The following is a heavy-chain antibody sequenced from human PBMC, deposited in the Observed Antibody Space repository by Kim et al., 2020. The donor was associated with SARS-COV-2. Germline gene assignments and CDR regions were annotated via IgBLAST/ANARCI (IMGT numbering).Heavy chain of an antibody. D-gene: IGHD6-19*01. CDR3: SKEGGVAVAGSPLDS. Sequence: GGSLRLSCAASGFTFSSYAMSWVRQAPGRGLEWVSSVSASGGTTEYADSVKGRFTISRDSYKNTLYLKMNSLRAEDTALYYCSKEGGVAVAGSPLDSWG. CDR1: GFTFSSYA. CDR2: VSASGGTT. J-gene: IGHJ5*01. V-gene: IGHV3-23*01.